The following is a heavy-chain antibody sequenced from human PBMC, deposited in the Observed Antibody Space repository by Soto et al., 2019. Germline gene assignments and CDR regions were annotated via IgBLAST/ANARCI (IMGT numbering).Heavy chain of an antibody. D-gene: IGHD5-12*01. CDR1: GYTFTGYY. J-gene: IGHJ6*02. V-gene: IGHV1-2*04. Sequence: GASVKVSCKASGYTFTGYYMHWVRQAPGQGLEWMGWINPNSGGTNYAQKFQGWVTMTRDTSISTAYMELSRLRSDDTAVYYCARGLHGIYYYYYGMDVWGQGTTVTVSS. CDR2: INPNSGGT. CDR3: ARGLHGIYYYYYGMDV.